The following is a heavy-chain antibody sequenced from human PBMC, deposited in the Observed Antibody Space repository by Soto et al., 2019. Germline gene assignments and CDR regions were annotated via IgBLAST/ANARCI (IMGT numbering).Heavy chain of an antibody. Sequence: ASVKVSCKASGYTFTSYVISWVRQAPGQGLEWMGWISAYNGHTGYAQKFQGRVTMTTDTSTSTAHMELRSLRSDDTAVYYCAREGQAPYYYYGMDVWGQGTAVTVSS. CDR3: AREGQAPYYYYGMDV. CDR2: ISAYNGHT. CDR1: GYTFTSYV. V-gene: IGHV1-18*01. J-gene: IGHJ6*02.